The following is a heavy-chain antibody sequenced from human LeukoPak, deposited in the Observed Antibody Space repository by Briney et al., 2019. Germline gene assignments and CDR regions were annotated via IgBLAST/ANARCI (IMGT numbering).Heavy chain of an antibody. CDR1: GYTFTGYY. D-gene: IGHD2-2*02. V-gene: IGHV1-2*02. J-gene: IGHJ4*02. Sequence: ASVKVSCKASGYTFTGYYMHWVRQAPGQGLEWMGWINPNSGGTNYAQKFQGRVTMTRDTSISTAYMELSSLRPDDTAVYYCATDRGYCSSTSCYTEEYRPGSFDYWGQGTLVTVSS. CDR2: INPNSGGT. CDR3: ATDRGYCSSTSCYTEEYRPGSFDY.